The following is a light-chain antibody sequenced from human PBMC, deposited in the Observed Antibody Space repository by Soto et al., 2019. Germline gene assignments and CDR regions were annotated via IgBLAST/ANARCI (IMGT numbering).Light chain of an antibody. V-gene: IGKV3-20*01. CDR1: QSVSSSY. CDR2: GAS. CDR3: QQYGSSRST. Sequence: EIVLTQSPGTLSLSPGERATLSCRASQSVSSSYLAWYQQKPGQAPRLLIYGASSRATGIPDRFSGSWSGTDFTLTISRLEPEDFAVYYCQQYGSSRSTFGPGTKVEMK. J-gene: IGKJ3*01.